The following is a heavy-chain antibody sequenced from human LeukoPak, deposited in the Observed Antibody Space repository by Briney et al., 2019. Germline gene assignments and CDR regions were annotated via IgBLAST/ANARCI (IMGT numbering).Heavy chain of an antibody. V-gene: IGHV3-21*01. D-gene: IGHD1-20*01. CDR1: GFTFSSYS. J-gene: IGHJ4*02. CDR2: ISSSSSYI. Sequence: PGGSLRLSCAASGFTFSSYSMNWVRQAPGKGLEWVSSISSSSSYIYYADSVKGRFTISRDNAKNSLYLQMNSLRAEDTAVYYCARDLRAPYNWNYWDYWGQGTLVTVSS. CDR3: ARDLRAPYNWNYWDY.